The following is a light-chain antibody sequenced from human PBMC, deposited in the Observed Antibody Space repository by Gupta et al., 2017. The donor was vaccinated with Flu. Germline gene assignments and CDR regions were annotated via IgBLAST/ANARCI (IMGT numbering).Light chain of an antibody. Sequence: QSALTQPPSASGSPGQSVTISCTGTSDDVGGYNYVSWYQHHPDKAPKLLIYEVTKRPSGVPDRFSGSKSGNTASLTVSGLQAEDEADYYCSSYAGGNNVDVFFGGGTKLTVL. CDR1: SDDVGGYNY. V-gene: IGLV2-8*01. J-gene: IGLJ2*01. CDR3: SSYAGGNNVDVF. CDR2: EVT.